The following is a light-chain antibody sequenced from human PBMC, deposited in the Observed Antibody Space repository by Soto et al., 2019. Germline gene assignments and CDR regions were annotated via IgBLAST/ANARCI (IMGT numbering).Light chain of an antibody. Sequence: DIQMTQSPSTLSASVGDRVTITCRASQSISTWLAWYQQKPGKAPKLLIYTASNLERGVPSRFSGSGSGTEFTLTISSLQPDDFATYYCQQHNSSPRTFGQGTKVEMK. CDR3: QQHNSSPRT. J-gene: IGKJ1*01. V-gene: IGKV1-5*03. CDR2: TAS. CDR1: QSISTW.